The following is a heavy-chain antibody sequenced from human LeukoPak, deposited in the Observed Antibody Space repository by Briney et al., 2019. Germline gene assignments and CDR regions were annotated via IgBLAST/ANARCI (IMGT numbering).Heavy chain of an antibody. CDR3: AKYSGSYPDP. CDR1: GFTFSSYG. V-gene: IGHV3-30*18. CDR2: ISYDGSNK. Sequence: GGSLRLSCAASGFTFSSYGMHWVRQAPGKGLEWVAVISYDGSNKYYADSVKGRFTISRDNSKNTLYLQMNSLRAEDTAVYYCAKYSGSYPDPWGQGTLVTVSS. D-gene: IGHD1-26*01. J-gene: IGHJ5*02.